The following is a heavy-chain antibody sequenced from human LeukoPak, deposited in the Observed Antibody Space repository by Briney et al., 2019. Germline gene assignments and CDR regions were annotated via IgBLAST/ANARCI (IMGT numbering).Heavy chain of an antibody. Sequence: GASVKVSCKASGGTFSSYAISWVRQAPGQGLEWMGGIIPIFGTANYAQKFQGRVTITADESTSTAYMELSSLRSEDTAVYYCARDQGSGWYYGYFDYWGQGTLVTVSS. CDR1: GGTFSSYA. V-gene: IGHV1-69*13. J-gene: IGHJ4*02. CDR3: ARDQGSGWYYGYFDY. CDR2: IIPIFGTA. D-gene: IGHD6-19*01.